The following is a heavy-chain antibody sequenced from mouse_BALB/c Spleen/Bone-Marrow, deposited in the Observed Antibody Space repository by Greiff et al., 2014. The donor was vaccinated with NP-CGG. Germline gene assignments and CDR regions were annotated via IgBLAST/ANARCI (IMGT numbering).Heavy chain of an antibody. CDR1: GYTFTNYW. CDR3: ARNWDWVFAY. D-gene: IGHD4-1*01. Sequence: VQLQQSGTVLARPGASLRMSCKASGYTFTNYWNNWIKQRPGQGLEWIGAIYPGNNDAKYTQKFKAKAKLTAVTSTSTADMELSSLTNEDSAVYYCARNWDWVFAYWGQGTLVTVSA. CDR2: IYPGNNDA. V-gene: IGHV1-5*01. J-gene: IGHJ3*01.